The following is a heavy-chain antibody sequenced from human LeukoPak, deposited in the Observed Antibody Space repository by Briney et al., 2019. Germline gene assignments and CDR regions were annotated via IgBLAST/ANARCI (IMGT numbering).Heavy chain of an antibody. CDR2: IKQDGREK. D-gene: IGHD2-2*01. J-gene: IGHJ4*02. CDR1: GFTFSSYW. V-gene: IGHV3-7*01. Sequence: GGSLRLSCATPGFTFSSYWMSWVRQAPGKGLEWVANIKQDGREKNYLDSVKGRFTISRDNAKNSLYLQMNSLRAEDTAVYYCARQRYHDSWGQGTLVTVSS. CDR3: ARQRYHDS.